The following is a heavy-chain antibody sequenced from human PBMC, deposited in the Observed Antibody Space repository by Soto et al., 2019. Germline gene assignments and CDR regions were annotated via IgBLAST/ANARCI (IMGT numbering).Heavy chain of an antibody. J-gene: IGHJ4*02. V-gene: IGHV4-34*01. CDR3: ARDRNPYYEDKSGFYFAEY. Sequence: SETLSLTCAVYGGSFSGYYWTWIRQPPGTGLEWIGEINHSGSTNYNPSLKSRVTISVDTSKNQFSLKLTSVTAADTAVYYCARDRNPYYEDKSGFYFAEYWGQGTPVTVSS. CDR2: INHSGST. D-gene: IGHD3-22*01. CDR1: GGSFSGYY.